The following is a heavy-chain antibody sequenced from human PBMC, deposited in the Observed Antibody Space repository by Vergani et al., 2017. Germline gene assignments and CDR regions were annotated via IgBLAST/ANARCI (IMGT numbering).Heavy chain of an antibody. V-gene: IGHV3-30*03. CDR3: ASLGEYSWPFDY. CDR2: ISYDGSNK. Sequence: VQLVESGGGVVQPGRSLRLSCAASGFTFSSYGMHWVRQAPGKGLEWVAVISYDGSNKYYADSVKGRFTISRDNSKNTLYLQMNSLRAEDTAVYYCASLGEYSWPFDYWGQGTLVTVSS. CDR1: GFTFSSYG. D-gene: IGHD5-18*01. J-gene: IGHJ4*02.